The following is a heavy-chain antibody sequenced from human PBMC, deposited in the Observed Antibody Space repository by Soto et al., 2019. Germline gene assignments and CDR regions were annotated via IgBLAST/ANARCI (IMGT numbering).Heavy chain of an antibody. J-gene: IGHJ6*02. Sequence: SETLSLTCTVSGGSIRSYYWSWIRQPPGKGLEWIGYIYYNGSTNYNPSLKSRVTISVDRSKNQFSLKLSSVTAADTAVYYCASSNIAAAGFYYYGMDVWGRGTTVTVSS. V-gene: IGHV4-59*01. CDR3: ASSNIAAAGFYYYGMDV. CDR2: IYYNGST. D-gene: IGHD6-13*01. CDR1: GGSIRSYY.